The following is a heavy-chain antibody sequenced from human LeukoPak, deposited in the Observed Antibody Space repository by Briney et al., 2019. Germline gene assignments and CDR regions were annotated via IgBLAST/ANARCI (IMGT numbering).Heavy chain of an antibody. CDR2: IYPGDSDT. Sequence: GESLKISCKGSGYTFTNYWIGWVRQMPGKGLEFMGIIYPGDSDTRYSPSFQGQVTISVDKSINTAYPQWSSLKASDSAMYYCARTGYSNRWDGVDYWGQGTLVTVSS. CDR1: GYTFTNYW. V-gene: IGHV5-51*01. J-gene: IGHJ4*02. CDR3: ARTGYSNRWDGVDY. D-gene: IGHD2/OR15-2a*01.